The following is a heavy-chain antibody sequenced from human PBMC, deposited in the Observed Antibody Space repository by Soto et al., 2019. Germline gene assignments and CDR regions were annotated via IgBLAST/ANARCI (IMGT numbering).Heavy chain of an antibody. V-gene: IGHV1-69*13. J-gene: IGHJ6*02. CDR3: ARDQGGYDSSEYYYYGMDV. Sequence: PGASVKVSCKASGGTFSSYAISWVRQAPGQGLEWMGGIIPIFGTANYAQKFQGRVTITADESTSTAYMELSSLRSEDTAVYYCARDQGGYDSSEYYYYGMDVWGQGTTVTVS. CDR1: GGTFSSYA. D-gene: IGHD3-22*01. CDR2: IIPIFGTA.